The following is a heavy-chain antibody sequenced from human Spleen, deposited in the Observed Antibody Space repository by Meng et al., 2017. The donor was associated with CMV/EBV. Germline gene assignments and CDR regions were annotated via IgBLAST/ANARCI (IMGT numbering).Heavy chain of an antibody. CDR3: AKTPYYDFWSGPDSGVDV. Sequence: GGSLRLSCAASGFTFDDYAMNWVRQAPGKGLDWVSVIYSGGTNTYYADSVKGRFTISRDNSKNTLYLQMNSLRAEDTAVYYCAKTPYYDFWSGPDSGVDVWGQGTTVTVSS. J-gene: IGHJ6*02. CDR2: IYSGGTNT. CDR1: GFTFDDYA. V-gene: IGHV3-23*03. D-gene: IGHD3-3*01.